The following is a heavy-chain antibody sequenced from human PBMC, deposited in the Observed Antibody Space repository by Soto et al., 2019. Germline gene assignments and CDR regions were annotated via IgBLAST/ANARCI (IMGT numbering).Heavy chain of an antibody. Sequence: VQLVQSGAEVKKPGSSVKVSCKASGGTFTNYAFSWVRQAPGQGLEWLGGIIPIFGTADYAQKFQGRVTITADEPTSTVHIELSSLRSDDTAVYYCGSWVKEGGIGGNYYYGMDVWGQGTTVTVSS. V-gene: IGHV1-69*13. J-gene: IGHJ6*02. CDR3: GSWVKEGGIGGNYYYGMDV. CDR2: IIPIFGTA. D-gene: IGHD1-1*01. CDR1: GGTFTNYA.